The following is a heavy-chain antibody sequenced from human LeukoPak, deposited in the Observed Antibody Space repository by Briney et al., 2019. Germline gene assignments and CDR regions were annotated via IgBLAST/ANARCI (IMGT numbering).Heavy chain of an antibody. CDR1: GGSISSGSYY. V-gene: IGHV4-61*02. CDR2: IYTSGST. D-gene: IGHD6-19*01. Sequence: SETLSLTCTVSGGSISSGSYYWSWIRQPAGKGLEWIGRIYTSGSTNYNPSLKSRVTISVDTSKNQFSLKLSSVTAADTAVYYCARHGEQWRHFDYWGQGTLATVSS. CDR3: ARHGEQWRHFDY. J-gene: IGHJ4*02.